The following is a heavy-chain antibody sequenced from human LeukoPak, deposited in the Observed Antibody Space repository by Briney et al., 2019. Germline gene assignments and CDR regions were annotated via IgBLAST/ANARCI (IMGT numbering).Heavy chain of an antibody. Sequence: GASVKVSCKASGYTFTSYDINWVRQATGQGLEWMGWMNPNSGNTGYAQKFQGRVTITRNTSISTAYMELSSLRSEDTAVYYCATAGLSGSYPGARRSYYYYYYMDVWGKGTTVTVSS. CDR1: GYTFTSYD. V-gene: IGHV1-8*03. D-gene: IGHD1-26*01. CDR2: MNPNSGNT. J-gene: IGHJ6*03. CDR3: ATAGLSGSYPGARRSYYYYYYMDV.